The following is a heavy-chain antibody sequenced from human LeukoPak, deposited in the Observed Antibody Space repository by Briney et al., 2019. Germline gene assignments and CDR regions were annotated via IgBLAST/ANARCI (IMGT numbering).Heavy chain of an antibody. V-gene: IGHV3-74*01. CDR1: GFTFSSYW. J-gene: IGHJ4*02. CDR2: INSDGSST. CDR3: ARASPLYGSGSYLLDY. D-gene: IGHD3-10*01. Sequence: GGSLRLSCAASGFTFSSYWMHWVRQAPGKGLVWVSRINSDGSSTSYADSVKGRFTISRDNAKNTLYLQMNSLRAEDTAVYYCARASPLYGSGSYLLDYWGQGTLVTVSS.